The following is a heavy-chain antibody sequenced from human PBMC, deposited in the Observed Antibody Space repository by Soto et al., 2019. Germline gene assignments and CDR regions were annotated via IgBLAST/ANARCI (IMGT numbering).Heavy chain of an antibody. CDR2: ISAYNYNT. J-gene: IGHJ4*02. CDR1: GYTFTSYG. CDR3: ARGMAEEQIFYYFDY. Sequence: ASVKVSCKASGYTFTSYGLSWVRQAPGQGLEWMGRISAYNYNTNYAQKLQGRVTMTTDTSKSQFYLKLRSVTAADTAVYYCARGMAEEQIFYYFDYWGQGALVTVSS. D-gene: IGHD3-9*01. V-gene: IGHV1-18*01.